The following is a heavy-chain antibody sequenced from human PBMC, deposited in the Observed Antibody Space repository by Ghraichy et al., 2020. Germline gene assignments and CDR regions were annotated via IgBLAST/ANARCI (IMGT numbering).Heavy chain of an antibody. CDR2: IWYDGSNK. J-gene: IGHJ4*02. Sequence: GGSLRLSCAASGFTFSSYGMHWVRQAPGKGLEWVAVIWYDGSNKYYADSVKGRFTISRDNSKNTLYLQMNSLRAEDTAVYYCARVGGNDIAVAGDYWGQGTLVTVSS. CDR3: ARVGGNDIAVAGDY. V-gene: IGHV3-33*01. CDR1: GFTFSSYG. D-gene: IGHD6-19*01.